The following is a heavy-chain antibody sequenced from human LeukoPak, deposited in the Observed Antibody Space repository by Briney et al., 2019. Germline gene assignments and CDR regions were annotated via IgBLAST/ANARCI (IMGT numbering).Heavy chain of an antibody. V-gene: IGHV3-30*03. CDR3: ARRAGDYSHPYDY. J-gene: IGHJ4*02. D-gene: IGHD3-22*01. CDR2: ISYDGSNK. Sequence: PGGSLRLSCAASGFTFSSYGMHWVRQAPGKGLEWVAVISYDGSNKYYADSVKGRFTISRDNSKNTFHLQMNSLRAEDTAVYYCARRAGDYSHPYDYWGQGTLVTVSS. CDR1: GFTFSSYG.